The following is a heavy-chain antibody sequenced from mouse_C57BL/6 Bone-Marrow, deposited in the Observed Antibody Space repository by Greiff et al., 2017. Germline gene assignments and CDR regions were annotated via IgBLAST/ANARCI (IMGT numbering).Heavy chain of an antibody. D-gene: IGHD3-1*01. CDR3: ARWGYSNGYFDV. Sequence: EVKLVESGPGMVKPSQSLSLTCTVTGYSITSGYDWHWIRHFPGNKLEWMGYISYSGSTNYNPSLKSRISITHDTSKNHFFLKLNSVTTEDTATYYCARWGYSNGYFDVWGTGTTVTVSS. CDR1: GYSITSGYD. V-gene: IGHV3-1*01. J-gene: IGHJ1*03. CDR2: ISYSGST.